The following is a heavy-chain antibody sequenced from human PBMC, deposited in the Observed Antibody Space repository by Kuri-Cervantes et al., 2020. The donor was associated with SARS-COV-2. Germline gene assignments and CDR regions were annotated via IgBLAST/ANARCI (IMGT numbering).Heavy chain of an antibody. CDR1: GGTFSSYA. D-gene: IGHD3-10*01. Sequence: SSVKVSCKASGGTFSSYAISWVRQAPGQGLEWMGGIIPIFGTANYAQKFQGRVTITADESTSTAYMELSSLRSEDTAVYYCARDRRGATRPDAFDIWGQGTMVTVSS. V-gene: IGHV1-69*13. CDR2: IIPIFGTA. CDR3: ARDRRGATRPDAFDI. J-gene: IGHJ3*02.